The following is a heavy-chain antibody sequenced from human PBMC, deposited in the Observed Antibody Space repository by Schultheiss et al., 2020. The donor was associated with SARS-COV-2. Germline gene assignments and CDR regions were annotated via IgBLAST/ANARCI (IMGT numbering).Heavy chain of an antibody. V-gene: IGHV3-23*01. CDR1: GFTFSSYE. CDR2: IRGSGGST. CDR3: ARDPPPME. Sequence: GGSLRLSCAASGFTFSSYEMNWVRQAPGKGLEWVSVIRGSGGSTYYADSVKGRFTISRDNSKNSLYLQMNSLRAEDTAVYYCARDPPPMEWGQGTLVTVSS. J-gene: IGHJ4*02. D-gene: IGHD3-10*01.